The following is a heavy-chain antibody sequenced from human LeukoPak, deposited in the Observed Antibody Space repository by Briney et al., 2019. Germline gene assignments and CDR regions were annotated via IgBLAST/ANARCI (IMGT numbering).Heavy chain of an antibody. V-gene: IGHV5-51*01. CDR3: ARDPLDSRSWASRAFDI. CDR1: GYSFTSYW. CDR2: IYPGDSDT. D-gene: IGHD3-22*01. J-gene: IGHJ3*02. Sequence: GESLKISCKGSGYSFTSYWIGWVRQMPGKGLEWMGIIYPGDSDTRYSPSFQGQVTISADKSISTAYLQWSSLKASDTAVYYCARDPLDSRSWASRAFDIWGQGTMVTVSS.